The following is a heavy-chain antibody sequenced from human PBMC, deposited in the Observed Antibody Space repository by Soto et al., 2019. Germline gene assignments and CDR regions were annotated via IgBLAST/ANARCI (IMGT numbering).Heavy chain of an antibody. CDR3: AKDRGYSYGPFDS. V-gene: IGHV3-30*18. CDR2: VSSDGTNK. Sequence: QVQLVESGGGVVQTGRSLRLSCAASGFTFSSYAMHWVRQAPGKGLEWVAIVSSDGTNKYYADSVKGRFTISRDNSKNTLYLQMNSLRAEDTAVYYCAKDRGYSYGPFDSWGQGTLVTVSS. J-gene: IGHJ4*02. D-gene: IGHD5-18*01. CDR1: GFTFSSYA.